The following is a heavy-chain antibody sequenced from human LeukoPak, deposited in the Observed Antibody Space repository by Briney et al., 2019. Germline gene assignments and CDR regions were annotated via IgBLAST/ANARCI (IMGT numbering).Heavy chain of an antibody. V-gene: IGHV3-53*01. CDR3: VKAPVTSCRGAYCYPFDY. CDR2: IYSGGST. D-gene: IGHD2-21*01. J-gene: IGHJ4*02. Sequence: GGSLRLSCAASEFIFSSNYMSWVRQAPGKGLEWVSVIYSGGSTYYADSVKGRFTISRDNSKNTLYLQMNSLRADDTAVYYCVKAPVTSCRGAYCYPFDYWGQGTLVTVSS. CDR1: EFIFSSNY.